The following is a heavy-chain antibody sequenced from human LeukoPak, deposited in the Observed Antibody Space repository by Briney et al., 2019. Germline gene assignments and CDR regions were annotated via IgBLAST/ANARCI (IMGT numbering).Heavy chain of an antibody. J-gene: IGHJ4*02. V-gene: IGHV1-3*01. CDR3: AGAPGTRPYYFDY. D-gene: IGHD1-1*01. CDR2: INAGNGNT. Sequence: ASVKVSCKAFGYTFTSYAMHWVRQAPGQRLEWMGWINAGNGNTKYSQKFQGRVTITRDTSASTAYMELSSLRSEDTAVYYCAGAPGTRPYYFDYWGQGTLVTVSS. CDR1: GYTFTSYA.